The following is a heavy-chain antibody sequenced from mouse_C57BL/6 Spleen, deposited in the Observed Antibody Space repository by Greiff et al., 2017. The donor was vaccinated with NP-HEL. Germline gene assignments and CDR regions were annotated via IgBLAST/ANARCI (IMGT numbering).Heavy chain of an antibody. CDR2: INPYNGGT. Sequence: VQLKQSGPVLVKPGASVKMSCKASGYTFTDYYMNWVKQSHGKSLEWIGVINPYNGGTSYNQKFQGKATLTVDKSSSTAYMELNSLTSEDSAVYYGARHYYGSSYEYFDVWGTGTTVTVSS. J-gene: IGHJ1*03. D-gene: IGHD1-1*01. CDR3: ARHYYGSSYEYFDV. CDR1: GYTFTDYY. V-gene: IGHV1-19*01.